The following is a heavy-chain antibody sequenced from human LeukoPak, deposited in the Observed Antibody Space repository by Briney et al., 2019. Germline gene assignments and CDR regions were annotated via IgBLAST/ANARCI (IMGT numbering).Heavy chain of an antibody. V-gene: IGHV1-69*04. Sequence: ASVKVSCKASGGTFSSYAISWVRQAPGQGLEWMGRIIPILGIANYAQKFQGRVTMTEDTSTDTAYMELSSLRSEDTAVYYCATRKYDFWSGYYRNWFDPWGQGTLVTVSS. CDR3: ATRKYDFWSGYYRNWFDP. J-gene: IGHJ5*02. CDR1: GGTFSSYA. D-gene: IGHD3-3*01. CDR2: IIPILGIA.